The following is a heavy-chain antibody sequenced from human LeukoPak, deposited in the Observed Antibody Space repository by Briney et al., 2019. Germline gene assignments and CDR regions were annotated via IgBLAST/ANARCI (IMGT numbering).Heavy chain of an antibody. CDR3: ARNSGSLVY. D-gene: IGHD1-26*01. CDR2: INHSGST. V-gene: IGHV4-34*01. J-gene: IGHJ4*02. CDR1: GGSFSGYY. Sequence: PSETLSLTCAVYGGSFSGYYWSWIRQPPGKGLEWIGEINHSGSTNYNPSLKSRVTISVDTSKNQFSLKLSSVTAADTAVYYCARNSGSLVYWGQGTLVTVYS.